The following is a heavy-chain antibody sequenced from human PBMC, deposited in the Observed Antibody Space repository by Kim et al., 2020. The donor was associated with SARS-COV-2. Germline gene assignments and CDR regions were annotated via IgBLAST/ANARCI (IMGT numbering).Heavy chain of an antibody. J-gene: IGHJ6*03. Sequence: GGSLRLSCAASGFTFSSYSMNWVRQAPGKGLEWVSSISSSSSYIYYADSVKGRFTISRDNAKNSLYLQMNSLRAEDTAVYYCASWGYSSYYYMDVWGKGTTVTVSS. CDR1: GFTFSSYS. CDR3: ASWGYSSYYYMDV. V-gene: IGHV3-21*01. CDR2: ISSSSSYI. D-gene: IGHD6-13*01.